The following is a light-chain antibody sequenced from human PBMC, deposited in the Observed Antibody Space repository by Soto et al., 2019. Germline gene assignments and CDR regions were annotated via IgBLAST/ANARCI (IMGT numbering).Light chain of an antibody. CDR2: EVS. J-gene: IGLJ2*01. CDR1: SSDVGGYNY. Sequence: QSALTQPPSASGSPGQSVTISCTGTSSDVGGYNYVSWYQQHPGKAPKVMIYEVSKRPSGVPDRFSGSKSGSTASLTVSGLQAEDEADYYCTSYAGSNKYVLFGGGTKLTV. V-gene: IGLV2-8*01. CDR3: TSYAGSNKYVL.